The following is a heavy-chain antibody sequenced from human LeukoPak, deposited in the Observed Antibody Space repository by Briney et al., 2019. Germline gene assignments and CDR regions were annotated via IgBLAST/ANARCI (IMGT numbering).Heavy chain of an antibody. D-gene: IGHD3-16*01. J-gene: IGHJ3*02. Sequence: GGSLRLSCAASGFIFSNYAMSWVRQAPGKGLECVSVISASGGHTYYANSVKGRFTISRDNSKNTLYLQMNSLRAEDTAVYYCARDIGARSDAFDIWGQGTMVTVSS. V-gene: IGHV3-23*01. CDR3: ARDIGARSDAFDI. CDR1: GFIFSNYA. CDR2: ISASGGHT.